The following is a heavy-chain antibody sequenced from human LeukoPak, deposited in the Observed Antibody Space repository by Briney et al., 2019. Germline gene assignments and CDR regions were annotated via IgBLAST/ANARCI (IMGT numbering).Heavy chain of an antibody. J-gene: IGHJ4*02. CDR3: AKDTIYRGVMVY. Sequence: GSLRLSCAASGFSFSSYWMSWGRPAPGKGPEWVASIKQDGSDKKYVDSVKGRFTISRDNAKNSLYLQMNSLRADDTAVYYCAKDTIYRGVMVYWGQGTLVTVSS. V-gene: IGHV3-7*01. CDR2: IKQDGSDK. CDR1: GFSFSSYW. D-gene: IGHD3-16*01.